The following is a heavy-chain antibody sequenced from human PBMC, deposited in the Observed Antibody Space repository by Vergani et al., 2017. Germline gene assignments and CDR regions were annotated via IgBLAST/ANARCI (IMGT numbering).Heavy chain of an antibody. CDR1: GGTFSSYA. D-gene: IGHD5-24*01. CDR3: ARLILISKRDGYSKRLDAFDI. Sequence: QVQLVQSGAEVKKPGSSVKVSCKASGGTFSSYAISWVRQAPGQGLEWMGGIIPIFGTANYAQKFQGRVTITADESTSTAYMELSSLRSEDTAVYYCARLILISKRDGYSKRLDAFDIWGQGTMVTVSS. J-gene: IGHJ3*02. CDR2: IIPIFGTA. V-gene: IGHV1-69*13.